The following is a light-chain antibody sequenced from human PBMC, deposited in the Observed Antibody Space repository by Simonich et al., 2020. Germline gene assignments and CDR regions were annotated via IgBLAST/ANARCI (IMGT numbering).Light chain of an antibody. CDR3: QQYDNLPLT. CDR2: DAS. CDR1: QEISTY. V-gene: IGKV1-33*01. J-gene: IGKJ4*01. Sequence: DIQMTQSPSSLSASVGDRVTITCQASQEISTYLNWYQQKPGKAPKLLIYDASNLETGVPSRFNGSGSGTDFTFTISSLQPEDIATYYCQQYDNLPLTFGGGTKVEIK.